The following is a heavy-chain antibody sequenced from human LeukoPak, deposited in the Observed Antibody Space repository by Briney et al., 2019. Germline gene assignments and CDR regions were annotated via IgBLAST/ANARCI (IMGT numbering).Heavy chain of an antibody. Sequence: NPSETLSLTCAVYGGSFSGYYWSWIRQPPGKGLEWIGEINHSGSTNYNPSLKSRVTISVDMSKTQFSLKLSSVTAADTAVYYCARGRGDSSGYYYFNYWGQGTLVTVSS. CDR3: ARGRGDSSGYYYFNY. D-gene: IGHD3-22*01. CDR1: GGSFSGYY. J-gene: IGHJ4*02. V-gene: IGHV4-34*01. CDR2: INHSGST.